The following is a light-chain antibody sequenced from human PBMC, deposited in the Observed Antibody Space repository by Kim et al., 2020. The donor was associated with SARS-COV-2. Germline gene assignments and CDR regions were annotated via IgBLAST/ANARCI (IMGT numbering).Light chain of an antibody. CDR1: SSNIGSNT. Sequence: QSVLTQPPSASGTPGQRVTISCSGSSSNIGSNTVNWYQQLPGTAPKLLIYSNNKRPSGVPDRFSGSKSGTSASLAISGLQSEDEADYYCAAWDDSLRVFGTGTKVTVL. CDR3: AAWDDSLRV. J-gene: IGLJ1*01. V-gene: IGLV1-44*01. CDR2: SNN.